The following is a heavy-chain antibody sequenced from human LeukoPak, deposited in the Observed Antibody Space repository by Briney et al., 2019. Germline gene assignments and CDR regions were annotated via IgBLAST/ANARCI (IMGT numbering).Heavy chain of an antibody. J-gene: IGHJ4*02. D-gene: IGHD1-26*01. CDR3: AKGRSGSYLSYYFDY. CDR1: GFTFSSYG. CDR2: IRYDGSNK. Sequence: GGSLRLSCAASGFTFSSYGMHWVRQAPGKGLEWVAFIRYDGSNKYYADSVKGRFTISRDNSKNTLYLQMNSLRAEDTAMYYCAKGRSGSYLSYYFDYWGQGTLVTVSS. V-gene: IGHV3-30*02.